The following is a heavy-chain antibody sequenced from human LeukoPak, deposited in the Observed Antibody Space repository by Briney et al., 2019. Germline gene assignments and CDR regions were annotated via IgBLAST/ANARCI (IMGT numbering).Heavy chain of an antibody. CDR2: IYYSGST. V-gene: IGHV4-39*01. CDR1: GGSISSSSYY. Sequence: SETLSLTCTVSGGSISSSSYYWGWIRQPPGKGLEWIGSIYYSGSTYYNPSLKSRVTISVDTSKNQFSLKLSSVTAADTAVYYCARHQQLWFGGFDYWGQGTLVTVSS. CDR3: ARHQQLWFGGFDY. D-gene: IGHD5-18*01. J-gene: IGHJ4*02.